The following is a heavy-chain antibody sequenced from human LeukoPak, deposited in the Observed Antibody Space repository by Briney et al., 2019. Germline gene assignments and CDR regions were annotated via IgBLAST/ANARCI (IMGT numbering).Heavy chain of an antibody. V-gene: IGHV4-59*01. CDR3: AREGGYSYGYLDY. J-gene: IGHJ4*02. CDR2: IYYSGST. D-gene: IGHD5-18*01. Sequence: KPSETLSLTCTVSGGSISSYYWSWIRQPPGKGLEWIGYIYYSGSTNYNPSLKSRVTILVDTSKNQFSLRLKSVTAADTAIYYCAREGGYSYGYLDYWGQGTLVTVSS. CDR1: GGSISSYY.